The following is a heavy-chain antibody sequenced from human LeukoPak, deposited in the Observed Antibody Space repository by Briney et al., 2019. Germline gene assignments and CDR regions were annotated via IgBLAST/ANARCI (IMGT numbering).Heavy chain of an antibody. CDR1: GGSITSSSYD. V-gene: IGHV4-39*01. Sequence: SETLSLTWTVSGGSITSSSYDSGWIRQPPGKGLEWIGSIFYSGSTYYNPSLKSRVTISVDTSKTQFSLKLSSVTAADTPVYYCAKQQLVPFIDHSSQGTLVTVSS. CDR3: AKQQLVPFIDH. J-gene: IGHJ4*02. D-gene: IGHD6-13*01. CDR2: IFYSGST.